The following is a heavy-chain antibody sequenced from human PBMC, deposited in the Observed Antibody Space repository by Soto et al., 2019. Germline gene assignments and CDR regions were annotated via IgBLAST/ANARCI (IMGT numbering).Heavy chain of an antibody. D-gene: IGHD3-3*02. CDR2: ISSSSSYI. Sequence: WGSLRLSCAASGFTFSSYSMHWVRQPPGKGLGWVASISSSSSYIYYAASVKGRFTISRDTAKNSLYLQMNSLRAEDTAVYYCARLAAVLDREKKRYYYYGTEVWGPGTMVTVSS. CDR1: GFTFSSYS. V-gene: IGHV3-21*01. J-gene: IGHJ6*02. CDR3: ARLAAVLDREKKRYYYYGTEV.